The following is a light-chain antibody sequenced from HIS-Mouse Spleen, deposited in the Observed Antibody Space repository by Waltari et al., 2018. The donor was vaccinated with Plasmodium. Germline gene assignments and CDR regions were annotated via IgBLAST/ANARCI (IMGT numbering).Light chain of an antibody. J-gene: IGLJ3*02. CDR3: YSTDSSGNHRV. V-gene: IGLV3-10*01. Sequence: SYELTQPPSVSVSPGQTARITCSGDALPKKYAYWYQQKSGQAPVRVIYEDSKRPSGIPDRLSGSNSGTMATLTISGAQVEDEADYYCYSTDSSGNHRVFGGGTKLTVL. CDR2: EDS. CDR1: ALPKKY.